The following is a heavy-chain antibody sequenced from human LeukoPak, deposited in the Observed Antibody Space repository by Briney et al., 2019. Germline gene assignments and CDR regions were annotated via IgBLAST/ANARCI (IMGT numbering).Heavy chain of an antibody. J-gene: IGHJ3*01. CDR2: IKQDGSEK. CDR3: ATGQWASTNAYDF. Sequence: GGSLRLSCTASGFTFSNWWMSWVRQAPGKGLEWVANIKQDGSEKHYVDSVKGRFTISRDNARNSLYLQMNTLRVEDTGDYHCATGQWASTNAYDFWGQGTMVTVSS. V-gene: IGHV3-7*01. CDR1: GFTFSNWW. D-gene: IGHD6-19*01.